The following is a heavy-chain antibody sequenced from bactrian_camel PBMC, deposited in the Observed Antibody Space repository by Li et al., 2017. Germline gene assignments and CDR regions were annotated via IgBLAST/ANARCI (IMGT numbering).Heavy chain of an antibody. D-gene: IGHD3*01. CDR3: VAQESYCISAFHGFYSYSY. CDR1: GYTYGRYC. Sequence: QLVESGGGSVQAGGSLRLSCAANGYTYGRYCMGWFRQAPGKGLEWVSQVHTSQGTTYYADSVKGRFTGSRDIAKNSLDLQMHSLEPEDTAVYTCVAQESYCISAFHGFYSYSYWGQGTQVTVS. V-gene: IGHV3S28*01. J-gene: IGHJ4*01. CDR2: VHTSQGTT.